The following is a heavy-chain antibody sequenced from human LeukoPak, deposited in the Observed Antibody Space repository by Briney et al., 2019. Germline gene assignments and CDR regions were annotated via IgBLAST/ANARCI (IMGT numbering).Heavy chain of an antibody. J-gene: IGHJ4*02. Sequence: GGSLRLSCAASGFTSSTYGMHWVRQAPGKGLEWVAFIWYDGNNKDYADSVKGRFTMSRDNSKNTLYLQMNSLRLEDTAVYYCARDPLQHGPGSYYFDHWGQGTLVTVSS. CDR2: IWYDGNNK. CDR3: ARDPLQHGPGSYYFDH. CDR1: GFTSSTYG. D-gene: IGHD3-10*01. V-gene: IGHV3-30*02.